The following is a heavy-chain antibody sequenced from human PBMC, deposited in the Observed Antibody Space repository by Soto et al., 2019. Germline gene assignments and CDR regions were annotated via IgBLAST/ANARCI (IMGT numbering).Heavy chain of an antibody. CDR3: ARVRSGWGIDY. CDR2: IYHSGST. CDR1: GGSISSGGYS. D-gene: IGHD6-19*01. V-gene: IGHV4-30-2*01. Sequence: SETLSLTCAVSGGSISSGGYSWSWIRQPPGKGLEYIGYIYHSGSTYYNPSLKSRVTISVDRSKNRFSLKLSSVTAADTAVYYCARVRSGWGIDYWGQGTLVTVS. J-gene: IGHJ4*02.